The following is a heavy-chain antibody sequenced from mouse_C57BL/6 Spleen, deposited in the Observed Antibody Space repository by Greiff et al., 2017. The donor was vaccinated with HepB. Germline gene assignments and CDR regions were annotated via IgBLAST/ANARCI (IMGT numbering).Heavy chain of an antibody. V-gene: IGHV5-17*01. CDR3: ARRYDGYFDV. CDR2: ISRGSSTI. Sequence: DVMLVESGGGLVKPGGSLKLSCAASGFTFSDYGMHWVRQAPEKGLEWVAYISRGSSTIYYADTVKGRFTISRDNAKNTLFLQMTSLRSEDTAMYYCARRYDGYFDVWGTGTTVTVSS. CDR1: GFTFSDYG. J-gene: IGHJ1*03. D-gene: IGHD2-12*01.